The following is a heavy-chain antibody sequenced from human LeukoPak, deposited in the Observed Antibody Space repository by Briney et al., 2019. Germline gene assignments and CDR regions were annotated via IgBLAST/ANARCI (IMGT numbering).Heavy chain of an antibody. CDR1: GGSFSGYY. Sequence: SETLSLTCAVYGGSFSGYYWSWIRQPPGKGLEWIGEINHSGSTNYNPSLKSRVTISVDTFKNQFSLKLSSVTAADTAVYYCARGYYYYYMDVWGKGTTVTVSS. CDR2: INHSGST. CDR3: ARGYYYYYMDV. J-gene: IGHJ6*03. V-gene: IGHV4-34*01.